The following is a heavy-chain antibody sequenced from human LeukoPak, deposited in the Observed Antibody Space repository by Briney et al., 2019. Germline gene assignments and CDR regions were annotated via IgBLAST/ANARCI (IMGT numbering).Heavy chain of an antibody. D-gene: IGHD1-26*01. CDR1: GYTLTELS. CDR3: ASPTSLYSGSVLRPRGAFDI. Sequence: ASVKVSCKVSGYTLTELSMHWVRQAPGKGLEWMGGFDPEDGETIYAQKFQGRVTLTEDTSTDTAYMELSSLRSEDTAVYYCASPTSLYSGSVLRPRGAFDIWGQGTMVTVSS. V-gene: IGHV1-24*01. J-gene: IGHJ3*02. CDR2: FDPEDGET.